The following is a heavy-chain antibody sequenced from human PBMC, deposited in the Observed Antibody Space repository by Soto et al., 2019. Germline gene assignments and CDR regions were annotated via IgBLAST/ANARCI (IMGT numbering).Heavy chain of an antibody. V-gene: IGHV3-30*03. CDR3: GAGQYFSDY. Sequence: QVQLVESGGGVVQPGRSLRLSCAASGFTFSSYGMHWVRQAPGKGLEWVALILYDGSDKYYADSVKGRFTISRDNSKNTLYLQMNSLRAEDTAVYYCGAGQYFSDYWGQGTLVTVSS. D-gene: IGHD6-13*01. CDR2: ILYDGSDK. J-gene: IGHJ4*02. CDR1: GFTFSSYG.